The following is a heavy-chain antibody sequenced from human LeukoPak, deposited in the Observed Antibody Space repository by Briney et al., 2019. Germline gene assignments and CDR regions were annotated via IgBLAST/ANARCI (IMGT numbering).Heavy chain of an antibody. D-gene: IGHD4-17*01. Sequence: KSSETLSLTCTVSGGSISSSNFYWGWIRQPPGKGLEWIGSIYYSGSTYYNPSLKSRVTISVDTSKNQFSLKLSSVTAADTAVYYCARGYGGLRPWGQGALVTVSS. CDR3: ARGYGGLRP. CDR1: GGSISSSNFY. CDR2: IYYSGST. V-gene: IGHV4-39*07. J-gene: IGHJ5*02.